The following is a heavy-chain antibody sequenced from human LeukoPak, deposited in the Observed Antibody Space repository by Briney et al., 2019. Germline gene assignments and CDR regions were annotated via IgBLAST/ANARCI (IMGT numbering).Heavy chain of an antibody. D-gene: IGHD4-17*01. Sequence: GGSLRLSCAASGFTFSSYAMSWVRQAPGKGLEWVSTISGSGGSTYYADSVKGRFTISRDNSKNTLYLQMNSLRAEGTAVYYCAKAATTVTLVSVDYWGQGTLVTVSS. CDR1: GFTFSSYA. V-gene: IGHV3-23*01. CDR3: AKAATTVTLVSVDY. CDR2: ISGSGGST. J-gene: IGHJ4*02.